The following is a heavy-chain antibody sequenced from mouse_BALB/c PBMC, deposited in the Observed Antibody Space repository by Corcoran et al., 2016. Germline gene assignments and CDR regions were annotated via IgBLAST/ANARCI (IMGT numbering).Heavy chain of an antibody. CDR3: SRRGYYRYGVFAY. CDR1: GHTFTDSY. CDR2: IYPGSSTT. J-gene: IGHJ3*01. Sequence: QLQQQESGPERVKPWASVKISCKASGHTFTDSYLNWVQQKPGQGLEWIGWIYPGSSTTKYNEKFKGKAILTVDTSSSADYRQLSSLTSEDTAVYFCSRRGYYRYGVFAYWGQGTLVTVSA. V-gene: IGHV1-84*02. D-gene: IGHD2-14*01.